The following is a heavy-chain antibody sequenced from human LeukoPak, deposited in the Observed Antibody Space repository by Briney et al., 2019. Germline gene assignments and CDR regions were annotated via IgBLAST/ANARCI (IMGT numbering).Heavy chain of an antibody. Sequence: SETLSLTCTVSGGSISSSSYYWGWIRQPPGKGLEWIGSIYYSGSTYYNPSLKSRVTISVDTSKNQFSLKLSSVIAADTAVYYYARDRDSVVPAATLDYWGQGTLVTVSS. CDR3: ARDRDSVVPAATLDY. V-gene: IGHV4-39*07. D-gene: IGHD2-2*01. CDR1: GGSISSSSYY. J-gene: IGHJ4*02. CDR2: IYYSGST.